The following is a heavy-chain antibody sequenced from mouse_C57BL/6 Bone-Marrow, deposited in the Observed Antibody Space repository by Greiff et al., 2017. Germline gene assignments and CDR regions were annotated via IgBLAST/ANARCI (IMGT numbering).Heavy chain of an antibody. V-gene: IGHV1-9*01. J-gene: IGHJ4*01. Sequence: QVQLQQSGAELMKPGASVKLSCKATGYTFTGYWIEWVKQRPGHGLEWIGEILPGSGSTNYNEKFKGKATFTADTSSNTAYMQLSSLTSEDSAVYYCAIRALTTVGYAMDYWGQGTSVTVSS. CDR3: AIRALTTVGYAMDY. CDR2: ILPGSGST. CDR1: GYTFTGYW. D-gene: IGHD1-1*01.